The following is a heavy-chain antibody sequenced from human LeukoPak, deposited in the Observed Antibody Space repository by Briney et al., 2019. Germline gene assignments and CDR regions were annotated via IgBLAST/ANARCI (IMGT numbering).Heavy chain of an antibody. CDR1: GGSINNYY. J-gene: IGHJ6*03. CDR3: ARDRVDDFTYMDV. Sequence: SETLSLTCTVSGGSINNYYWSWIRQPPGEGLEWIGCIHYTGTTKYNPSLKSRVTISLDTSKNQCSLKLSSVTAADRAMYFCARDRVDDFTYMDVWGKGTTVTVSS. CDR2: IHYTGTT. D-gene: IGHD1-1*01. V-gene: IGHV4-59*01.